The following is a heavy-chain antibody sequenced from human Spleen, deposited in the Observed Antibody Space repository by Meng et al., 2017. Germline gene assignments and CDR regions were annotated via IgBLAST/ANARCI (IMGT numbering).Heavy chain of an antibody. J-gene: IGHJ4*02. Sequence: QVQLVQSRSEVEKPGASVKVSCKASGYTFTDYYIHWVRQAPGQGLGWVGWINPNSGDTNYAQKFQGWVTKTRDTSIDTAYMELGRLKSDDTAVYYCARGLLGFAGVIAADSRGQGTLVTVSS. D-gene: IGHD3-16*02. V-gene: IGHV1-2*04. CDR2: INPNSGDT. CDR1: GYTFTDYY. CDR3: ARGLLGFAGVIAADS.